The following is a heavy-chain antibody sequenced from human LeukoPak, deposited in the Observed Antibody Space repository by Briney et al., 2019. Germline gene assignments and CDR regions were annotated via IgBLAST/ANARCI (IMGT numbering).Heavy chain of an antibody. CDR3: ARVGIAVAADY. J-gene: IGHJ4*02. D-gene: IGHD6-19*01. CDR1: GYTFTDYY. V-gene: IGHV1-2*02. CDR2: INPNSGGT. Sequence: GASVKVSCKASGYTFTDYYMHWVRQAPGQGLEWMGWINPNSGGTNYAQKLQGRVTMTTDTSTSTAYMELRSLRSDDTAVYYCARVGIAVAADYWGQGTLVTVSS.